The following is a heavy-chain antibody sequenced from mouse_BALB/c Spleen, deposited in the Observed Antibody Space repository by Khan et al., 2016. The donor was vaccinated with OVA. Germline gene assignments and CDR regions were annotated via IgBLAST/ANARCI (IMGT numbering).Heavy chain of an antibody. Sequence: QVQLQQSGPELVRPGVSVKISCKGSGYTFTAYAMHWVKQSHAKSLEWIGLISTYSGNTNYKQKFKGKATMTVEKSSSTASMELARLTSEDSATYYCTRPADDVYYDYWGQGTTLTVSS. CDR1: GYTFTAYA. J-gene: IGHJ2*01. CDR2: ISTYSGNT. D-gene: IGHD2-3*01. CDR3: TRPADDVYYDY. V-gene: IGHV1S137*01.